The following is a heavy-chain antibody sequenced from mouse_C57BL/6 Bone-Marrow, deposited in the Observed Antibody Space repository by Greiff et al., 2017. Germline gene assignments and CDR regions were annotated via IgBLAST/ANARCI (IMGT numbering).Heavy chain of an antibody. V-gene: IGHV1-26*01. CDR3: ARGYNWDWYFDV. D-gene: IGHD4-1*02. Sequence: EVKLQQSGPELVKPGASVKISCKASGYTFTDYYMNWVKQSHGKSLEWIGDINPNNGGTSYNQKFKGKATLTVDKSSSTAYMELRSLTSEDSAVYYCARGYNWDWYFDVWGTGTTVTVSS. CDR1: GYTFTDYY. CDR2: INPNNGGT. J-gene: IGHJ1*03.